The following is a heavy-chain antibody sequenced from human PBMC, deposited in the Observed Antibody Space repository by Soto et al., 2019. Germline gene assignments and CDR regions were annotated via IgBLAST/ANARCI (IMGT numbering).Heavy chain of an antibody. CDR1: WYKCTTYW. D-gene: IGHD4-17*01. CDR3: VATYGDYLDY. Sequence: GQPLKISCNGSWYKCTTYWIGWVRQMPGKGLEWMAIIYPDDSDSRYSPSFQGQVTISADKSISTAYLQWSSLKASDTAIYYCVATYGDYLDYWGQGTLVTVSS. V-gene: IGHV5-51*01. CDR2: IYPDDSDS. J-gene: IGHJ4*02.